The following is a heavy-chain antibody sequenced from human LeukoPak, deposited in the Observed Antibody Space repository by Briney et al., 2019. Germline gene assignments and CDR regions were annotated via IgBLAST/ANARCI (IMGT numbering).Heavy chain of an antibody. CDR1: GFTFSDAW. J-gene: IGHJ4*02. CDR2: IKQTRDGGTR. CDR3: AKPYYYGSRSYMDY. D-gene: IGHD3-10*01. V-gene: IGHV3-15*01. Sequence: GGSLRLSCAASGFTFSDAWMTWVRQAPGKGLEWVGRIKQTRDGGTRDYAAPVKGRFTISRDNSKNMLYLQMNSLRAEDTAVYYCAKPYYYGSRSYMDYWGQGTLVTVSS.